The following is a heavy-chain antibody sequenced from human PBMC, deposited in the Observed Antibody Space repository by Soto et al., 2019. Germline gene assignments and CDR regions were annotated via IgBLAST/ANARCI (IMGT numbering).Heavy chain of an antibody. D-gene: IGHD6-6*01. CDR2: IIPIFGTA. J-gene: IGHJ6*02. V-gene: IGHV1-69*13. CDR3: ASPPPSIAARSYYYGMDV. CDR1: GGTFSSYA. Sequence: SVKVSFKACGGTFSSYAISWLRQAPGQGLEWMGGIIPIFGTANYAQKFQGRVTITADESTSTAYMELSSQRSEDTAVYYCASPPPSIAARSYYYGMDVWGQGTTVTVSS.